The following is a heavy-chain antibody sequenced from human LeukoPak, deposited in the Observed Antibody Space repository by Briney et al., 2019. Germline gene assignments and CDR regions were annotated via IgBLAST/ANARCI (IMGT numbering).Heavy chain of an antibody. CDR3: ARDASSGWRHDY. D-gene: IGHD6-19*01. Sequence: PGGSLRLSCAASGFTFSSYAMHWVRQAPGKGLEWVSVIYSGGGTYYADSVKGRFTISRDNSKNTLYLEMNSLRAEDTAVYYCARDASSGWRHDYWGQGTLVTVSS. J-gene: IGHJ4*02. CDR1: GFTFSSYA. V-gene: IGHV3-53*01. CDR2: IYSGGGT.